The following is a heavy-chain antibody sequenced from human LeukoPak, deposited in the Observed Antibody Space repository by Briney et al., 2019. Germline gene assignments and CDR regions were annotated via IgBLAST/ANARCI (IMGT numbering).Heavy chain of an antibody. CDR1: GFTFSSYG. D-gene: IGHD3-10*01. CDR2: IRYDGSNK. Sequence: SGGSLRLSCAASGFTFSSYGMHWVRQAPGKGLEWVAFIRYDGSNKYYADSVKGRFTISRDNSKNTLYLQMNSLRAEDTAVYYCAKTYGSGSYFNNWFDPWGQGTLVTVSS. CDR3: AKTYGSGSYFNNWFDP. V-gene: IGHV3-30*02. J-gene: IGHJ5*02.